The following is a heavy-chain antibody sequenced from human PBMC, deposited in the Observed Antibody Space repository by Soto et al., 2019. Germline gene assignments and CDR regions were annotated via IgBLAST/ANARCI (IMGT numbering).Heavy chain of an antibody. CDR3: ARDPPGLY. V-gene: IGHV1-18*01. D-gene: IGHD2-2*01. CDR1: VDTVIRYV. Sequence: ASGKVSCRASVDTVIRYVINWVRQAPGKGLQWMGCITAYNRNTSYAEKLQGRVTMTTDTSTSTAYMELRSLRSDDTAVYYCARDPPGLYWGQGTQVTVSS. J-gene: IGHJ4*02. CDR2: ITAYNRNT.